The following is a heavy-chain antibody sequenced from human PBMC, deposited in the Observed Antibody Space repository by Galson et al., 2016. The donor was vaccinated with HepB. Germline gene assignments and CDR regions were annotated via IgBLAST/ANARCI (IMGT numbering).Heavy chain of an antibody. J-gene: IGHJ4*02. Sequence: SVKVSCKASGYNFVNHDISWVRQAPGGGLQWMGWIGSYTGYTTYAERLRGRITLTTDTSTTTVYMELRSLTSDDTAVYFCARNSTGVSIDFWGQGTRVTVSS. CDR1: GYNFVNHD. V-gene: IGHV1-18*04. D-gene: IGHD5/OR15-5a*01. CDR3: ARNSTGVSIDF. CDR2: IGSYTGYT.